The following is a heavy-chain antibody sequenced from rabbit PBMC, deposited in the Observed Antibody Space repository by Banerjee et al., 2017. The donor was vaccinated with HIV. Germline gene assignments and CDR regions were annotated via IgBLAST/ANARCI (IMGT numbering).Heavy chain of an antibody. V-gene: IGHV1S45*01. CDR3: ARDTGTSFSSYGMDL. CDR2: IDTGSSGFT. D-gene: IGHD7-1*01. Sequence: QEQLEESGGDLVKPGASLTLTCTASGFSFSSSDYMCWVRQAPGKGLEWIACIDTGSSGFTYFASWATGRFTISKTSSTTVTLQMTSLTVADTATYFCARDTGTSFSSYGMDLWGQGTLVTVS. CDR1: GFSFSSSDY. J-gene: IGHJ6*01.